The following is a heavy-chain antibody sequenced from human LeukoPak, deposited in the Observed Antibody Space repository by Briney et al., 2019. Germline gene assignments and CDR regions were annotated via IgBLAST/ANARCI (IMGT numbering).Heavy chain of an antibody. V-gene: IGHV4-4*02. CDR1: GGSISSSDW. D-gene: IGHD6-13*01. CDR2: VYYSGST. Sequence: PSETLSLTCAVFGGSISSSDWWSWVRQPPGKGLEWIGNVYYSGSTNHNPSLKSRVTISLDTSKNQFSLKLSSVTAADTAVYYCARVEYSSSWDNWFDPWGQGTLVTVSS. CDR3: ARVEYSSSWDNWFDP. J-gene: IGHJ5*02.